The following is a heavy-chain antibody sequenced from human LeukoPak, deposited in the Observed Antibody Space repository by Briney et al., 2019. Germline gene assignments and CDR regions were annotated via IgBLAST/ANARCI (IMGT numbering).Heavy chain of an antibody. J-gene: IGHJ4*02. CDR2: FYTSGST. CDR3: ATQDSSSWYFDY. CDR1: GGSISSGNYF. V-gene: IGHV4-61*02. D-gene: IGHD6-13*01. Sequence: PSETLSLTCTVSGGSISSGNYFGSWIRQPAGKGLEWIGRFYTSGSTNYNPSLKSRVTISVDTSNNQFSLKLSSVTAADTAVYYCATQDSSSWYFDYWGQGTLVTVSS.